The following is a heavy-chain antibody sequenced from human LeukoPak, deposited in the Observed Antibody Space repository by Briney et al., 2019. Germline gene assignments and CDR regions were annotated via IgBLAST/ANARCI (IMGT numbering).Heavy chain of an antibody. V-gene: IGHV3-48*01. D-gene: IGHD3-3*01. CDR2: ISSGSSTI. CDR3: ARGSGKITIFGVPY. CDR1: GFTFSNYD. J-gene: IGHJ4*02. Sequence: PGGSLRLSCAASGFTFSNYDVNWVRQAPGKGLEWVSSISSGSSTIYYADSVKGRFTISRDNAKNSLYLQMTSLRAEDTAVYYCARGSGKITIFGVPYWGQGTLVTVSS.